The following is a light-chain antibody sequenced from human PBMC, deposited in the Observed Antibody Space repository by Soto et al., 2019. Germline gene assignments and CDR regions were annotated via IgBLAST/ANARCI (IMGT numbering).Light chain of an antibody. J-gene: IGKJ1*01. CDR1: QTVSSRY. CDR2: GAS. V-gene: IGKV3-20*01. CDR3: QQCGSSPWT. Sequence: DIVLTQSPDTLSLSPGESATLSCRASQTVSSRYLVWYQQKPGQVPRLLMYGASSRATGTPDRFTGSGSGTDSTLTINSLEPEDFAVYYCQQCGSSPWTFGQGTRVEVK.